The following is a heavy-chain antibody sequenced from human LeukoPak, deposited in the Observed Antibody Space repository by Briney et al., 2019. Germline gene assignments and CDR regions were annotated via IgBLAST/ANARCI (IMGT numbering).Heavy chain of an antibody. V-gene: IGHV4-39*07. D-gene: IGHD2-15*01. CDR1: GVSISSTSYY. CDR2: INHSGST. Sequence: SETLSLTCTVSGVSISSTSYYWSWIRQPPGKGLEWIGEINHSGSTNYNPSLKSRVTISVDTSKNQFSLKLSSVTAADTAVYYCARSAPYWKLGYCSGGSCYRDGWFDPWGQGTLVTVSS. J-gene: IGHJ5*02. CDR3: ARSAPYWKLGYCSGGSCYRDGWFDP.